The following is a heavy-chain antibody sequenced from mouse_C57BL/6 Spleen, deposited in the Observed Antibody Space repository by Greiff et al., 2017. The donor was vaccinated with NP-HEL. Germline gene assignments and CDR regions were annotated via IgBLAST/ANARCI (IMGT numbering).Heavy chain of an antibody. CDR2: INSGGSYT. CDR3: ARPGAGNYFDY. Sequence: EVQLVESGGDLVKPGGSLKLSCAASGFTFSSYGMSWVRQTPDKRLEWVATINSGGSYTYYPDSVKGRFTISRDNAKNTLYLQMSSLKSEDTAMYYCARPGAGNYFDYWGQGTTLTVSS. V-gene: IGHV5-6*01. CDR1: GFTFSSYG. J-gene: IGHJ2*01.